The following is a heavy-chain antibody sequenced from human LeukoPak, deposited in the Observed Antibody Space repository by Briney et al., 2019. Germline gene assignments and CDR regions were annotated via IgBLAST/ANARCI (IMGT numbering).Heavy chain of an antibody. V-gene: IGHV4-30-2*01. CDR2: IYHSGST. Sequence: SERLSLTCALSGGSISSGGYSWSWIRQPPRKGLEWIGYIYHSGSTYYNPSLKSRVTISVDRSKNQFSLKLSSVTAADTAVYYCARGGMVDIIDYWGQGTLVTVSS. CDR1: GGSISSGGYS. CDR3: ARGGMVDIIDY. J-gene: IGHJ4*02. D-gene: IGHD2-2*03.